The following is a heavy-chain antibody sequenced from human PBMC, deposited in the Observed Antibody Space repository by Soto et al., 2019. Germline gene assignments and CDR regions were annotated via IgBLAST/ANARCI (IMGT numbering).Heavy chain of an antibody. CDR3: ARRRGIAVAGTGGCDY. Sequence: QVQLVESGGGVVQPGRSLRLSCAASGFTFSSYGMHWVRQAPGKGLEWVAVIWYDGSNKYYADSVKGRFTISRDNSKNTLYLQMNSVRAEDTAVYYCARRRGIAVAGTGGCDYWGQGTLVTVSS. CDR2: IWYDGSNK. D-gene: IGHD6-19*01. J-gene: IGHJ4*02. V-gene: IGHV3-33*01. CDR1: GFTFSSYG.